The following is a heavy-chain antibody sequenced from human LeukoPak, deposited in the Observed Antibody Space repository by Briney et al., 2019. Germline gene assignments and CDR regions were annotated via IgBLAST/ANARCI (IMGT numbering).Heavy chain of an antibody. CDR1: GDSISSSH. J-gene: IGHJ4*02. CDR2: ISGSGGST. CDR3: ANSVEMATIPFDY. V-gene: IGHV3-23*01. Sequence: ETLYLTCAVSGDSISSSHWWSWVRQAPGKGLEWVSAISGSGGSTYYADSVKGRFTISRDNSKNTLYLQMNSLRAEDTAVYYCANSVEMATIPFDYWGQGTLVTVSS. D-gene: IGHD5-24*01.